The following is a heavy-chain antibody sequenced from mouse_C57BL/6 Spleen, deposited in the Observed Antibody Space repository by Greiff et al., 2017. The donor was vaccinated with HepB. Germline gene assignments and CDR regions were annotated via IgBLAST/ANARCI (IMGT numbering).Heavy chain of an antibody. J-gene: IGHJ3*01. Sequence: QVQLKQSGAELVKPGASVKLSCKASGYTFTEYTIHWVKQRSGQGLEWIGWFYPGSGSIKYNEKFKDKATLTAYKSSSTVYMELSRLTSEDAAVYFCARHEEDGYWFAYWGQGTLVTVSA. D-gene: IGHD2-3*01. CDR1: GYTFTEYT. V-gene: IGHV1-62-2*01. CDR2: FYPGSGSI. CDR3: ARHEEDGYWFAY.